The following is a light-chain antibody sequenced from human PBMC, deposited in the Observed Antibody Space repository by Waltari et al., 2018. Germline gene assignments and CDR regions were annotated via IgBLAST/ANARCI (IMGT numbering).Light chain of an antibody. J-gene: IGKJ4*01. V-gene: IGKV3-11*01. CDR1: QRVSSY. Sequence: EIVLTQSPATLSLSPGERATLSCRASQRVSSYLAWYQQKPGQAPRLLIYDASNRATGIQARFSGSGSGTDFTLTISSLEPEDFAVYYCQQRSNWPPLTFGGGTKVEIK. CDR3: QQRSNWPPLT. CDR2: DAS.